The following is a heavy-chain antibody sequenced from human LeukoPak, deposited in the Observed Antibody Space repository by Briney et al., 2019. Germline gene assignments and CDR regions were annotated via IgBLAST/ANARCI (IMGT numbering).Heavy chain of an antibody. D-gene: IGHD5-24*01. Sequence: RAGESLILSCAASGFTVSSNYMSWVRQAPGKGLEWVSVIYSGGSTYYADSVKGRFTISRDNSKNTLYLQMNRLRAEDTAVYYCAREEMATITGFDYWGQGTLVTVSS. V-gene: IGHV3-66*02. CDR2: IYSGGST. CDR3: AREEMATITGFDY. CDR1: GFTVSSNY. J-gene: IGHJ4*02.